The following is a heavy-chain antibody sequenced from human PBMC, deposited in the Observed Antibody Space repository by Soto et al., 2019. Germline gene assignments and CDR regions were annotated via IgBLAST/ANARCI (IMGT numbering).Heavy chain of an antibody. CDR1: GFTFSSYW. V-gene: IGHV3-74*01. CDR2: TNSEGRDT. CDR3: ARDRGWSLFDY. J-gene: IGHJ4*02. D-gene: IGHD6-19*01. Sequence: EVQLVESGGGLVQPGGSLRLSCAASGFTFSSYWMYWVRQAPGKGLVWVSRTNSEGRDTSYADSVKGRFTISRDNAKNTLYLQMNSLRAEDTAVYYCARDRGWSLFDYWGQGTLVTVSS.